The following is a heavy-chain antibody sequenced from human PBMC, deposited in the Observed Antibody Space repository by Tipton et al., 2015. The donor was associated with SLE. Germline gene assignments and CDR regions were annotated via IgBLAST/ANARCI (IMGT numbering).Heavy chain of an antibody. V-gene: IGHV6-1*01. CDR1: GDSVSSNSAA. CDR2: TYYRSKWYN. J-gene: IGHJ4*02. Sequence: GLVKPSQTLSLTCAISGDSVSSNSAAWNWIRQSPSRGLEWLGRTYYRSKWYNDYAVSVKSRITINPNTSKNQFSLQLNSVTPEDRALYNCERERGLGGSLGYWGQETLVTVSS. CDR3: ERERGLGGSLGY. D-gene: IGHD3/OR15-3a*01.